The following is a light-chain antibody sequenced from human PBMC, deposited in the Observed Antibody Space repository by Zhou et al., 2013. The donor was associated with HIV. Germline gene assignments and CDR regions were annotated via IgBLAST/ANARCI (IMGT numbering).Light chain of an antibody. Sequence: EVVLTQSPATLSVSPGERATLSCRASQSVSSNLAWYQQKPGQAPRLLIYGASTRATGFPARFSGSGSGTEFTLTISIMQSEDFALYYCQQYNNWPITFGQGTRLEI. CDR3: QQYNNWPIT. CDR2: GAS. V-gene: IGKV3-15*01. J-gene: IGKJ5*01. CDR1: QSVSSN.